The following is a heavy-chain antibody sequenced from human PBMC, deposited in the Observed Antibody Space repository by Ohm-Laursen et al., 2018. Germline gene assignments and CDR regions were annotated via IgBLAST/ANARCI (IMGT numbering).Heavy chain of an antibody. CDR2: ISSSGSTI. V-gene: IGHV3-48*04. J-gene: IGHJ4*02. CDR1: GFTFRTYS. Sequence: GSLRLSCAASGFTFRTYSLNWVRQAPGKGLEWISYISSSGSTIYDADSVRGRFTISRDNAKNSLFLQLQSLRAEDTAIYYCARGSSYYYSFDSWGQGTLVTVSS. D-gene: IGHD3-22*01. CDR3: ARGSSYYYSFDS.